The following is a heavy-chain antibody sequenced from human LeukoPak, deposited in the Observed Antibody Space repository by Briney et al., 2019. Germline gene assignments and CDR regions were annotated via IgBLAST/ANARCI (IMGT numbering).Heavy chain of an antibody. CDR3: ARGPPNWGFDY. D-gene: IGHD7-27*01. J-gene: IGHJ4*02. CDR2: MSPKSGNT. V-gene: IGHV1-8*01. Sequence: ASVKVSCKASGYTFTSYDINWVRLATGQGHEWMGWMSPKSGNTGYAQKFQGRVTMTRNTSTSTAYMELSGLRSEDTAVYYCARGPPNWGFDYWGQGTLVTVSS. CDR1: GYTFTSYD.